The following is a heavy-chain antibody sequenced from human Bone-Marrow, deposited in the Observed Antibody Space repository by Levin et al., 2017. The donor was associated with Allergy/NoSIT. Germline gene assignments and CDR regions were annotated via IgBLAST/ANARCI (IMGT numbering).Heavy chain of an antibody. Sequence: GGSLRLSCAASGFTVSSNYMSWVRQAPGKGLEWVSVIYSGGNTNYADSVKGRFTISRDNSKNTLYLQMNSLRAEDTAVYYCARESGYSSGWFRMDVWGQGTTVTVSS. J-gene: IGHJ6*02. V-gene: IGHV3-53*01. CDR3: ARESGYSSGWFRMDV. CDR1: GFTVSSNY. D-gene: IGHD6-19*01. CDR2: IYSGGNT.